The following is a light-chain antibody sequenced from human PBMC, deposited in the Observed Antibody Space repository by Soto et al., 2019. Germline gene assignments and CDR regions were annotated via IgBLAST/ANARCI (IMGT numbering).Light chain of an antibody. Sequence: IQLTQSPSSLSASVGDRVTITCRASQGISSYLAWYQQKPGKAPKPLIHAASTLQCGITSRFSGSGSGTAFTLTISSLQPEDFATYHCQQPNSYSLTFGGGTKVEIK. J-gene: IGKJ4*01. CDR1: QGISSY. V-gene: IGKV1-9*01. CDR3: QQPNSYSLT. CDR2: AAS.